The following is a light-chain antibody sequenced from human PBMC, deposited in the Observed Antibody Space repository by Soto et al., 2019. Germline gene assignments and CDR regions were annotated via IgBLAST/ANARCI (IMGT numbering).Light chain of an antibody. J-gene: IGKJ1*01. CDR1: QTINRN. V-gene: IGKV3-15*01. Sequence: EVVMTQSPATLSVSPGERAPLSCRASQTINRNLAWYHQRPGQPPRLLMYGASTRATGIPDRFRGSGSGTEFTLTISSLQSDDFGIYYCQHNNNWPLTFGRGTKVEIK. CDR2: GAS. CDR3: QHNNNWPLT.